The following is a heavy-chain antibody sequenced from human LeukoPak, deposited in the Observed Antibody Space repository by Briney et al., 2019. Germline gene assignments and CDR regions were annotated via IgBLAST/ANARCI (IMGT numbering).Heavy chain of an antibody. CDR1: GFMYSDYY. V-gene: IGHV3-11*06. CDR2: ISSSSGYT. Sequence: GGSLRLSCAASGFMYSDYYMTWIRQAPGKGLEWVPYISSSSGYTNYADSVKGRFTISRDNAKNSLYLQMNSLRAEDTAVYYCARVDEGRNGVTVGYWGQGTLVTVSS. D-gene: IGHD2-8*01. CDR3: ARVDEGRNGVTVGY. J-gene: IGHJ4*02.